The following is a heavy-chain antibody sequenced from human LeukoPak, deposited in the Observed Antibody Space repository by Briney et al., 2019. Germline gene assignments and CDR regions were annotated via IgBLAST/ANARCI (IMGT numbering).Heavy chain of an antibody. CDR2: ISDRGDNK. CDR3: AKGESIAIDAFDI. Sequence: GGSLRLSCAASGFTFSSHAMSWVRQAPGKGLEWVSAISDRGDNKQYTDSVKGRFTISRDNSKNTLYLQMNSLRAEDTAVYYCAKGESIAIDAFDIWGQGTMVTVSS. CDR1: GFTFSSHA. D-gene: IGHD6-6*01. V-gene: IGHV3-23*01. J-gene: IGHJ3*02.